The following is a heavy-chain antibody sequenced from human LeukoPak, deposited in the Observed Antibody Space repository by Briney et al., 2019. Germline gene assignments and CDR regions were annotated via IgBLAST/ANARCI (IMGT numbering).Heavy chain of an antibody. D-gene: IGHD3-22*01. Sequence: GRSLRLSCAASGFIFDDYAMHWVRQAPGKGLEWVSGISWNSGTIGYADSVKGRFTISRDNAKNSLYLQMNSLRPEDTAFYYCAKDIHYDSAGYSHWGQGTLVTVSS. J-gene: IGHJ4*02. CDR1: GFIFDDYA. CDR2: ISWNSGTI. CDR3: AKDIHYDSAGYSH. V-gene: IGHV3-9*01.